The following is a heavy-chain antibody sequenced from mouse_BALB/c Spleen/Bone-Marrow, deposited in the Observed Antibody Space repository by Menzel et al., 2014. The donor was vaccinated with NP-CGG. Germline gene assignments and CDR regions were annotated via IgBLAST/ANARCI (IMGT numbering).Heavy chain of an antibody. D-gene: IGHD4-1*01. CDR1: GFTFSSFG. CDR3: ARGGNWEDFDY. Sequence: EVQGVESGGGLVQPGGSRKLSCAASGFTFSSFGMHWVRQAPERGLEWVAYISSGSSTIFYADTVKGRFTISRGNPKNTLFLQMTSLRSEDTAMYYCARGGNWEDFDYWGQGTTLTVSS. CDR2: ISSGSSTI. J-gene: IGHJ2*01. V-gene: IGHV5-17*02.